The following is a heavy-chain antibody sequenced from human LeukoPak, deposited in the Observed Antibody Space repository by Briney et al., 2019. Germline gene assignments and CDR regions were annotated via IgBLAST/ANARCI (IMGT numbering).Heavy chain of an antibody. D-gene: IGHD6-13*01. V-gene: IGHV1-69*04. J-gene: IGHJ4*02. Sequence: SVKVSCKASGGTFSSYAISWVRQAPGQGLEWMGRIIPILGIANYAQKFQGRVTITADKSTSTAYMELSSLRSEDTAVYYCARSGIAAAGENYWGQGTLVTVSS. CDR2: IIPILGIA. CDR1: GGTFSSYA. CDR3: ARSGIAAAGENY.